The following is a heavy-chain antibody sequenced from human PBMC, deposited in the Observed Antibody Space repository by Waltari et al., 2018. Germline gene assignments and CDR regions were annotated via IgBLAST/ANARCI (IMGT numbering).Heavy chain of an antibody. Sequence: QVQLVQSGADVKKPGASVKVSCKASGHTFDPSSIHWGRQAPGQGLEWMGLITPKSGATEYAQNFQGRVAMTRDTSISAVYMELSGLQSDDTAVYYCTTSSTPGGAFYYYYMDVWGKGTTVSVSS. CDR1: GHTFDPSS. J-gene: IGHJ6*03. CDR3: TTSSTPGGAFYYYYMDV. CDR2: ITPKSGAT. D-gene: IGHD6-6*01. V-gene: IGHV1-2*02.